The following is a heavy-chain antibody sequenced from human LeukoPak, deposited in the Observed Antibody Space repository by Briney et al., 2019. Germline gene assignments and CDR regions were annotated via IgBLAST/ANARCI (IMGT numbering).Heavy chain of an antibody. CDR2: ISTSSSYI. CDR3: AMKHFTNYVCSFDY. Sequence: GGSLRLSCAASGFTFSNYNMNWVRQAPGKGLEWVSSISTSSSYIYYADSLQGRFTISRDNAKNSLYLQMNSLRAEDTAVYYCAMKHFTNYVCSFDYLGQGTLVTVCS. D-gene: IGHD2-8*01. V-gene: IGHV3-21*01. J-gene: IGHJ4*02. CDR1: GFTFSNYN.